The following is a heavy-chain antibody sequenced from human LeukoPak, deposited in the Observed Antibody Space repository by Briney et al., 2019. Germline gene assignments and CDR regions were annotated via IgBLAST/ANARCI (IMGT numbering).Heavy chain of an antibody. V-gene: IGHV4-34*01. CDR3: ARVHNYDSSGYFLYY. J-gene: IGHJ4*02. CDR2: SNHRGNT. Sequence: PSETLSLTCAVYGGSFSGYYWNWIRQPPGKGLEWSGESNHRGNTNYNPSLKSRVTMSVDTSKNQFSLRLSSVTAADTAVYYCARVHNYDSSGYFLYYWGQGTLVTVSS. CDR1: GGSFSGYY. D-gene: IGHD3-22*01.